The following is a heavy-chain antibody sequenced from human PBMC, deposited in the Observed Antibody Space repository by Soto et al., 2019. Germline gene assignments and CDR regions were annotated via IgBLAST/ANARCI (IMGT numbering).Heavy chain of an antibody. Sequence: QVQLVESGGGLVKPGGSLRLSCTASGFTFRDYYMGWIRQTPGKGLEWLSYITYTGETKEYAESVEGRCTSSRDNARNSLYLEMKSLGGDDTAVYYCARDLRSKVVSRGCAFDIWGQGTLVTLSS. CDR1: GFTFRDYY. CDR3: ARDLRSKVVSRGCAFDI. CDR2: ITYTGETK. V-gene: IGHV3-11*01. J-gene: IGHJ3*02.